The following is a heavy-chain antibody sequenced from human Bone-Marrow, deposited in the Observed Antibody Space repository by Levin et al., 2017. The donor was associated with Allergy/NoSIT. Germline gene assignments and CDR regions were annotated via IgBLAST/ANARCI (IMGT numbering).Heavy chain of an antibody. Sequence: GGSLRLSCAASGFTFSSYGMHWVRQAPGKGLEWVAVISYDGSNKYYADSVKGRFTISRDNSKNTLYLQMNSLRAEDTAVYYCAALYYGMDVWGQGTTVTVSS. V-gene: IGHV3-30*03. CDR3: AALYYGMDV. CDR1: GFTFSSYG. J-gene: IGHJ6*02. CDR2: ISYDGSNK.